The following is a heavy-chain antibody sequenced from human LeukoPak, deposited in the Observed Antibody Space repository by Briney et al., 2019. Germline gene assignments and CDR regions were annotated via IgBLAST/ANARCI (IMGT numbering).Heavy chain of an antibody. CDR1: GGSISSYY. V-gene: IGHV4-4*07. CDR3: ARANRYCSSTSCQDFDY. J-gene: IGHJ4*02. D-gene: IGHD2-2*01. Sequence: SETLSLTCTASGGSISSYYWSWIRQPAGKGLEWIGRIYTSGSTNYNPSLKSRVTMSVDTSKNQFSLKLSSVTAADTAVYYCARANRYCSSTSCQDFDYWGQGTLVTVSS. CDR2: IYTSGST.